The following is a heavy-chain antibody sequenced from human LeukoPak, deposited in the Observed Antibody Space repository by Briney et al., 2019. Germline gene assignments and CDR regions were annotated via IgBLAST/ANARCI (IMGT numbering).Heavy chain of an antibody. J-gene: IGHJ4*02. D-gene: IGHD4-11*01. Sequence: GGSLRLSCAASGFTFSSYAMSWVRQAPGKGLEWVSAISGSGGSTYYADSVKGRFTISRDNSKNTLYLQMNSLRAEDTAVYYCAKGSLRSITFSNFDYWGQGTLVTVSS. CDR2: ISGSGGST. CDR1: GFTFSSYA. V-gene: IGHV3-23*01. CDR3: AKGSLRSITFSNFDY.